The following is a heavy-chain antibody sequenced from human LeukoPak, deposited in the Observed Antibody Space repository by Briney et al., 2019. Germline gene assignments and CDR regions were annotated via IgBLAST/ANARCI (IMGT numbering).Heavy chain of an antibody. CDR3: AKEGYSSSWYHDY. CDR1: GFTFSSYG. D-gene: IGHD6-13*01. Sequence: GGSLRLSCAASGFTFSSYGMHWVRQAPGKGLEWVAFIRYDGSNKYYADSVKGRFTIPRDNSKNTLYLQMNSLRAEDTAVYYCAKEGYSSSWYHDYWGQGTLVTVSS. V-gene: IGHV3-30*02. J-gene: IGHJ4*02. CDR2: IRYDGSNK.